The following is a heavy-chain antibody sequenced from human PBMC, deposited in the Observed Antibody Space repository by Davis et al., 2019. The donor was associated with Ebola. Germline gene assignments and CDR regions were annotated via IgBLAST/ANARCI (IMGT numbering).Heavy chain of an antibody. Sequence: MPSETLSPTCPLPAAPTRSSNWWSWVRQPPGTGLEWVGEIHHSGSTNYNPSLKSRVTMFLDKSLHQFSLKMSSVTAADTAVYYCARVLFSVWNYEALDIWGQGTTVTVSS. CDR2: IHHSGST. V-gene: IGHV4-4*02. CDR3: ARVLFSVWNYEALDI. J-gene: IGHJ3*02. CDR1: AAPTRSSNW. D-gene: IGHD1-7*01.